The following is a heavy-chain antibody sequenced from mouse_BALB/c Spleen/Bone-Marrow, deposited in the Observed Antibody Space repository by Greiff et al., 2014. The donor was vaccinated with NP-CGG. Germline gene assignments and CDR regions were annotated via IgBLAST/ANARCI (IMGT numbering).Heavy chain of an antibody. Sequence: DVHLVESGPELVKPGASMKISCKASGFSFTGYTMNWVKQSHGKNLEWIGLINPYNGGTSYNLKFKGKATLTVDKSFSTAYMELLSLTSEDSAVYYCARADYYFDYWGQGTTLTVSS. CDR2: INPYNGGT. CDR3: ARADYYFDY. J-gene: IGHJ2*01. V-gene: IGHV1-18*01. CDR1: GFSFTGYT.